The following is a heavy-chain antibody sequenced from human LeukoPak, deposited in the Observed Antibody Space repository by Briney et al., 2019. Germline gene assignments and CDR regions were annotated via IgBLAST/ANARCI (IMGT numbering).Heavy chain of an antibody. CDR3: AKGPILWFGELSSWFDY. CDR1: GFTLDEYA. Sequence: SLRLSRAAPGFTLDEYAMHTGRQAPGKGLEWGSDISLNSGSIGYADSVKGRFTISRDNAKNSLYLQMNSLRAEDTALYYCAKGPILWFGELSSWFDYWGQGTLVTVSS. CDR2: ISLNSGSI. J-gene: IGHJ4*02. V-gene: IGHV3-9*01. D-gene: IGHD3-10*01.